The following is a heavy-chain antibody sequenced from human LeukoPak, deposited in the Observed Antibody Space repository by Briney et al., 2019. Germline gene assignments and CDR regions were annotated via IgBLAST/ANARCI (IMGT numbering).Heavy chain of an antibody. J-gene: IGHJ5*02. D-gene: IGHD3-9*01. CDR1: GFTFTGYY. CDR3: AREGGVLRYFDWLNWFDP. V-gene: IGHV1-2*02. CDR2: INPNSGGT. Sequence: ASVKVSCKASGFTFTGYYMHWVRQAPGQGLEWMGWINPNSGGTNYAQKFQGRVTMTRDTSISTAYMELSRLRSDDTAVYHCAREGGVLRYFDWLNWFDPWGQGTLVTVSS.